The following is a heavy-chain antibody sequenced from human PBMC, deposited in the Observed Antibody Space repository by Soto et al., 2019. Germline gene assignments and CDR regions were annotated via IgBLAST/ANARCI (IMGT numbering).Heavy chain of an antibody. Sequence: SETLSLTCTVSGGSISSYYWSWIRQPPGKGLEWIGSIYYGGRTNYNPSLKSRVTISVDRSKNQFSLKLSSVTAADTAVYYCARVPDRWGQGTLVIVSS. D-gene: IGHD2-2*01. V-gene: IGHV4-59*12. J-gene: IGHJ5*02. CDR3: ARVPDR. CDR2: IYYGGRT. CDR1: GGSISSYY.